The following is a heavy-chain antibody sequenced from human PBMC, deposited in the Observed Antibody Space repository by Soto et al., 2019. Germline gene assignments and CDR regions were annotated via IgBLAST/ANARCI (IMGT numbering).Heavy chain of an antibody. Sequence: QVQLQESGPGLVKPSETLSLTCTVSGGSISSYYWSWIRQPPGQGLEWIGYVYYSGSTNYNPALKSQVTISVDTAKNPVSLKLSSVTAADTAVYYCARYSSSSWYDGVVFDYWGQGTLVTVSS. CDR1: GGSISSYY. CDR3: ARYSSSSWYDGVVFDY. V-gene: IGHV4-59*08. CDR2: VYYSGST. J-gene: IGHJ4*02. D-gene: IGHD6-13*01.